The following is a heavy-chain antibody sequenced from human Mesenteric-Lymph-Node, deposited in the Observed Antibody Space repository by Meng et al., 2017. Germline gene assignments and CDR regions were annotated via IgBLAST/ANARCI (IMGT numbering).Heavy chain of an antibody. Sequence: QVLLQRWAPELAMPSKTLPLTSTVSGGYISSGDYYRSRIRQPPGKGLEWIGEIPHRGSSAYNPSLKSRVSMSIDKSKNQFSLKLTSVTAADTAVYHCLRGSGGSVWGQGTLVTVSS. CDR1: GGYISSGDYY. D-gene: IGHD3-10*01. CDR2: IPHRGSS. J-gene: IGHJ1*01. CDR3: LRGSGGSV. V-gene: IGHV4-30-4*01.